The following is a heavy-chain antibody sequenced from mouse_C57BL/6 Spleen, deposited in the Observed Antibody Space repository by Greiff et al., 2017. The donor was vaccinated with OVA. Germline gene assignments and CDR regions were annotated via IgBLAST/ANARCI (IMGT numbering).Heavy chain of an antibody. J-gene: IGHJ2*01. CDR2: IDPSDSET. Sequence: QVQLQQPGAELVRPGSSVKLSCKASGYTFTSYWMHWVKQRPIQGLEWIGNIDPSDSETHYNQKFKDKATLTVDESSSTAYMQLSSLTSEDSAVYYCARDLANWDAYYFDYWGQGTTLTVSS. CDR3: ARDLANWDAYYFDY. CDR1: GYTFTSYW. V-gene: IGHV1-52*01. D-gene: IGHD4-1*01.